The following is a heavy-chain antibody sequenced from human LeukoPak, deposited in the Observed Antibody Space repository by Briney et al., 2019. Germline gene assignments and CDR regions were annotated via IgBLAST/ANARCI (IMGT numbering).Heavy chain of an antibody. D-gene: IGHD1-1*01. V-gene: IGHV3-23*01. J-gene: IGHJ4*02. CDR1: GFTFGSYA. Sequence: GGSLRLSCAASGFTFGSYAMSWVRQAPGKGLEWVSAISGSGGSTYYADSVKGRFTISRDNSKNTLYLQMNSLRAEDTAVYYCAKDITPYNWNVDFDYWGQGTLVTVSS. CDR3: AKDITPYNWNVDFDY. CDR2: ISGSGGST.